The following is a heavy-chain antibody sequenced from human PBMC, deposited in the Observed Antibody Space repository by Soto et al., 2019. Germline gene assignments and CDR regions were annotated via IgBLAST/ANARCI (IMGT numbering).Heavy chain of an antibody. CDR3: ARSPSRMAAETQLDP. CDR2: INGGAGDT. J-gene: IGHJ5*02. Sequence: QVQLVQSGAEVRKPGASVKISCKASGYIFTSYAIHWLRQAPGQRLEWMGWINGGAGDTRYSVNFQGRVTFTRDTAATTAFRDLSSLSSADTAIYYCARSPSRMAAETQLDPWGQGTLVTVSS. CDR1: GYIFTSYA. D-gene: IGHD6-6*01. V-gene: IGHV1-3*01.